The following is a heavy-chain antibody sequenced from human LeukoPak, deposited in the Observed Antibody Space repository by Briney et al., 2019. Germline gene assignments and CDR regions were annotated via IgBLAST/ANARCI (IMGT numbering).Heavy chain of an antibody. V-gene: IGHV3-23*01. CDR2: ISGSGGST. J-gene: IGHJ4*02. Sequence: GGSLRLSCAASGFTFSSYGMSWLRQAPGKGLEWVSAISGSGGSTYYADSVKGRFTISRDNSKNTLYLQMNSLRAEDTAVYYCAKDPYSSSWYADYWGKETLVTVSS. CDR3: AKDPYSSSWYADY. D-gene: IGHD6-13*01. CDR1: GFTFSSYG.